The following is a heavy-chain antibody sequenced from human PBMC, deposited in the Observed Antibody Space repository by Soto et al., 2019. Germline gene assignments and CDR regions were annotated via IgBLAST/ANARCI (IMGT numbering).Heavy chain of an antibody. Sequence: QVQLVQSGAEVKKPGASVKVSCQASGYTFASHYIHWVRQAPGQGLEWMGVINPNGGNTRYAQRFPDRLTLTTDTPSNTVYLDLSSLSSDATAVYYCGRDTSGLDYWGQGTLVTVSS. CDR1: GYTFASHY. CDR2: INPNGGNT. CDR3: GRDTSGLDY. V-gene: IGHV1-46*01. J-gene: IGHJ4*02.